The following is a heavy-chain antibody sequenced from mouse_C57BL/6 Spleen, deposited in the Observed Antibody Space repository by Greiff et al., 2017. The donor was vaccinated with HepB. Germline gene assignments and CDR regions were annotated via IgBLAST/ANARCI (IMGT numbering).Heavy chain of an antibody. Sequence: QVQLQQPGAELVKPGASVKLSCKASGYTFTSYWMHWVKQRPGQGLEWIGMIHPNSGSTNYNEKFKSKATLTVDKSSSTAYMQLSSLTSEDSAVYYWARRRDYYGSSYAMDYWGQGTSVTVSS. J-gene: IGHJ4*01. CDR2: IHPNSGST. D-gene: IGHD1-1*01. CDR1: GYTFTSYW. V-gene: IGHV1-64*01. CDR3: ARRRDYYGSSYAMDY.